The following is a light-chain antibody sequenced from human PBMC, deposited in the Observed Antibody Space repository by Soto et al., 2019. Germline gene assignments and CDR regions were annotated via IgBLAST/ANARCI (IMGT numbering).Light chain of an antibody. CDR3: QQYYSTLRT. Sequence: DIVMTQSPDSLAVSLGERATINCKSSQSVLYSSNNKNYLAWYQQKPGQPPKLLIYWASTRESGVPDRFSGSASGTDFTRTISSLQAEDVAVYYCQQYYSTLRTFGQGTKVEIK. CDR2: WAS. V-gene: IGKV4-1*01. J-gene: IGKJ1*01. CDR1: QSVLYSSNNKNY.